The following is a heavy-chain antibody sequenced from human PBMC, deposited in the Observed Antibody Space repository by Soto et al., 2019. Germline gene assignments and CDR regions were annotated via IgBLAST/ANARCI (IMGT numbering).Heavy chain of an antibody. J-gene: IGHJ6*02. V-gene: IGHV1-18*04. CDR3: ARKYYGSGSYIRYYYYGMDV. CDR1: GYTFTSYG. D-gene: IGHD3-10*01. CDR2: IIGNSGNT. Sequence: ASVKVSCKASGYTFTSYGVSWVRQAPGQGLERMGWIIGNSGNTNYAQKFQGRVTITTDKSTSTAYMELSSLRSEDTDVYYCARKYYGSGSYIRYYYYGMDVWGQGTTVTVSS.